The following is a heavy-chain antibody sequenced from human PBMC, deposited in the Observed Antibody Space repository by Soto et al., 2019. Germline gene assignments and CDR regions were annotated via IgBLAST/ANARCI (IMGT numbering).Heavy chain of an antibody. CDR2: ISSGGSTI. CDR1: GFTFSSYA. V-gene: IGHV3-48*04. J-gene: IGHJ6*03. Sequence: GGPLRLSCAASGFTFSSYAMHWIRQAPGKGLEWVSDISSGGSTIYYADSVKGRFTISRDNAKNSLYLQMNSLRAEDTAVYYCASTEDYYYYMDVWGKGTTVTVSS. D-gene: IGHD2-8*02. CDR3: ASTEDYYYYMDV.